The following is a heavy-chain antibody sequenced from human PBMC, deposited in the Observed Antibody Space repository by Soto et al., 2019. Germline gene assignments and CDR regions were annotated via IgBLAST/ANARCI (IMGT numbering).Heavy chain of an antibody. Sequence: VQLVESGGGVVQPGRSLRLSCAASGFTFSDYAMHWVRQAPGKGLEWVAVVSHDGRNTHYADSVKGRFTISRDSSKNTVSREMTSVGAEDTAVYYCAKGGRQWLVTSDFNYWGQGALVTVSS. D-gene: IGHD6-19*01. V-gene: IGHV3-30*18. CDR2: VSHDGRNT. J-gene: IGHJ4*02. CDR1: GFTFSDYA. CDR3: AKGGRQWLVTSDFNY.